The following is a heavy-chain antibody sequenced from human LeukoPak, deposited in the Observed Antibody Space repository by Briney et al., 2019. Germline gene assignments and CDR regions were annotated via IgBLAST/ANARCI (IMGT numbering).Heavy chain of an antibody. V-gene: IGHV3-7*03. J-gene: IGHJ4*02. D-gene: IGHD6-13*01. CDR3: ARSLPYGTTWYGRSDY. CDR1: GFPFNAYW. CDR2: IRQDGDTK. Sequence: GGSLRLSCAASGFPFNAYWMTWVRQAPGKGLEWVANIRQDGDTKYYVDSVKGRFTISRDNAMNSLYLQMNSLRAEDTAIYYCARSLPYGTTWYGRSDYWGQGTLVTVSS.